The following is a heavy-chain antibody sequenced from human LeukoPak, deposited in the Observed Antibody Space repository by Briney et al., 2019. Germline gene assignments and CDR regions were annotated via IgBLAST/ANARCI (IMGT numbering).Heavy chain of an antibody. Sequence: GASVKVSCKASGYTFTSYYMHWVRQAPGQGLEWMGIINPSGGSTSYAQKFQGRVTMTRNTSISTAYMELSSLRSEDTAVYYCARFSYDFWMDPWGQGTLVTVSS. D-gene: IGHD3-3*01. CDR3: ARFSYDFWMDP. J-gene: IGHJ5*02. CDR2: INPSGGST. V-gene: IGHV1-46*01. CDR1: GYTFTSYY.